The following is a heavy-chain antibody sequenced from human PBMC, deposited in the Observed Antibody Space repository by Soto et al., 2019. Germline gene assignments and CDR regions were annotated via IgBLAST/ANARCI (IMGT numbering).Heavy chain of an antibody. J-gene: IGHJ4*02. V-gene: IGHV3-11*06. D-gene: IGHD3-22*01. CDR1: GFTFSDYY. CDR2: ISSSSSYT. Sequence: QVQLVESGGGLVKPGGSLRLSCAASGFTFSDYYMSWIRQAPGKGLEWVSYISSSSSYTNYADSVKGRFTISRDNAKNSLDLQMNSLRAEDTAVYYCARGLTYYYDSSGYYALGYWGQGTLVTVSS. CDR3: ARGLTYYYDSSGYYALGY.